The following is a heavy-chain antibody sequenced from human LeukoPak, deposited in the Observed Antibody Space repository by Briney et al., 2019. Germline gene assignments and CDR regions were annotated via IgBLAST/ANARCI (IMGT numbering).Heavy chain of an antibody. D-gene: IGHD2-2*01. J-gene: IGHJ4*02. CDR3: ARGNAVIPAALDY. V-gene: IGHV1-2*02. CDR2: INPNSGGT. Sequence: ASVKVSCKSSGHTSTDYYMHWVRQAPGQGLEWMGWINPNSGGTNYVQKFQGRVTMTRDTSISTAYMELSSLRSDDTAVYYCARGNAVIPAALDYWGQGTLVTVSS. CDR1: GHTSTDYY.